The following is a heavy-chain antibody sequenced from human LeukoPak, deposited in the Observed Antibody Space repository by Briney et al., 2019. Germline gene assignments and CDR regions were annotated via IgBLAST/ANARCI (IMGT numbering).Heavy chain of an antibody. CDR3: AKDMELAS. Sequence: QPGGSLRLSCAASRFTFSSYVMHWVRQAPGKGLEWVAVISYDESKKYYADSVKGRFTISRDNSKNTLYLQMNNLRGEDTAEYYCAKDMELASWGQGTLVTVSS. D-gene: IGHD1-26*01. CDR2: ISYDESKK. V-gene: IGHV3-30-3*02. J-gene: IGHJ5*02. CDR1: RFTFSSYV.